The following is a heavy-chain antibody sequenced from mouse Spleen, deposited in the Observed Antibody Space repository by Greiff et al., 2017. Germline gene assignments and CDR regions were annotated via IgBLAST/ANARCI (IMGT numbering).Heavy chain of an antibody. CDR2: FYPGSGSI. D-gene: IGHD1-1*01. V-gene: IGHV1-62-2*01. CDR1: GYTFTEYT. CDR3: TRHHHYYGSSPLYYAMDY. Sequence: VQLQQSGAELVKPGASVKLSCKASGYTFTEYTIHWVKQRSGQGLEWIGWFYPGSGSIKYNEKFKDKATLTADKSSSTVYMELSRLTSEDSAVYFCTRHHHYYGSSPLYYAMDYWGQGTSVTVSS. J-gene: IGHJ4*01.